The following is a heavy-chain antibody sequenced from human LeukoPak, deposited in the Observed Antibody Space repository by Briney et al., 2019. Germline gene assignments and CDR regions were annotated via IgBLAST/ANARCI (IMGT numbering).Heavy chain of an antibody. CDR1: GFTFSSYS. CDR2: ISSSSSYI. Sequence: GGSLRLSCAASGFTFSSYSMNWVRQAPGKGLEWVSSISSSSSYIYYADSVKGRFTISRDSAKNSLYLQMNSLRAEDTAVYYCARVHDYGDCFDYWGQGTLVTVSS. J-gene: IGHJ4*02. CDR3: ARVHDYGDCFDY. D-gene: IGHD4-17*01. V-gene: IGHV3-21*01.